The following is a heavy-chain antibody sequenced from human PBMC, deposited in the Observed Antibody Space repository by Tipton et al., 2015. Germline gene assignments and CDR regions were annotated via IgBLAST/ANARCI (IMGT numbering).Heavy chain of an antibody. CDR1: GGSISSYY. Sequence: GLVKPSETLSLTCTVSGGSISSYYWSWIRQPAGKGLEWIGRIYSSGSTNYNPSLKSRVTMSVDTSKNQFSLKLSSVTAADTAVYYCARDADSYGYRYYYYGMDVWGQGTTVTVSS. D-gene: IGHD5-18*01. CDR2: IYSSGST. J-gene: IGHJ6*02. CDR3: ARDADSYGYRYYYYGMDV. V-gene: IGHV4-4*07.